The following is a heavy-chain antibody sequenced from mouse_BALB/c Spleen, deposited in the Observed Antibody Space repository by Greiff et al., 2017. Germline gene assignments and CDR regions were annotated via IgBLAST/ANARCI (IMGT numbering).Heavy chain of an antibody. V-gene: IGHV3-8*02. CDR1: GDSITSGY. CDR3: ARGWLLRSSFDD. J-gene: IGHJ2*01. CDR2: IGYSGST. Sequence: EVKLMESGPSLVKPSQTLSLTCSVTGDSITSGYWNWIRKFPGNKLEYMGYIGYSGSTYYNPSLKSRISITRDTSKNQYYLQLNSVTTEDTATYCCARGWLLRSSFDDWGQGTTLTVSS. D-gene: IGHD2-3*01.